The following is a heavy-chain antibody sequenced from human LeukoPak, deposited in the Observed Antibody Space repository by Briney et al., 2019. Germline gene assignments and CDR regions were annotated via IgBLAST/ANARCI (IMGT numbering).Heavy chain of an antibody. J-gene: IGHJ6*03. V-gene: IGHV3-23*01. CDR3: AKEYSSSWGYYYYYMDV. CDR1: GFTFSSYA. CDR2: ISGSGGST. D-gene: IGHD6-13*01. Sequence: GGSLRLSCAASGFTFSSYAMSWVRQAPGKGLEWVSAISGSGGSTYYADSVKGRFTISRDNSKNTLYLQMNSLRAEDTAVYHCAKEYSSSWGYYYYYMDVWGKGTTVTVSS.